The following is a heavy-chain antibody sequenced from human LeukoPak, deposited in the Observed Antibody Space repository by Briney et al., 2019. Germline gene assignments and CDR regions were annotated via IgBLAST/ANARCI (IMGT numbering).Heavy chain of an antibody. V-gene: IGHV4-31*03. CDR3: ARDYGDYYFDY. Sequence: SETLSLTCTVSGGSISSGGYYWSWIRQHPGKGLEWIGYIYYSGSTYYNPSLKSRVTISVDTSKNQFSLKLSSVAAADTAVYYCARDYGDYYFDYWGQGTLVTVSS. CDR2: IYYSGST. D-gene: IGHD4-17*01. CDR1: GGSISSGGYY. J-gene: IGHJ4*02.